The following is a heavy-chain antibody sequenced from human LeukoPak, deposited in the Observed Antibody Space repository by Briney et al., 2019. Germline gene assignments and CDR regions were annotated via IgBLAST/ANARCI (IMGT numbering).Heavy chain of an antibody. V-gene: IGHV4-59*01. CDR2: IYYSGST. D-gene: IGHD5-24*01. Sequence: SETLSLTCTVSGGSISSYYWSWIRQPPGKGLEWIGYIYYSGSTNYNPSLKSRVTISVDTSKNQFSLKLSSVTAADTVVYYCARGERWLQWPYYFDYWGQGTLVTVSS. J-gene: IGHJ4*02. CDR1: GGSISSYY. CDR3: ARGERWLQWPYYFDY.